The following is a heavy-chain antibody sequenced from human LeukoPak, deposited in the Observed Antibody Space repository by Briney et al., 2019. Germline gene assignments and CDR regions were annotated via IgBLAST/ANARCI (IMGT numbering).Heavy chain of an antibody. CDR1: GFTFSGSA. D-gene: IGHD2-2*01. CDR2: IRTKVNSYAT. CDR3: SRLGYCSSTSCHGFDI. J-gene: IGHJ3*02. V-gene: IGHV3-73*01. Sequence: GGSLRLSCAAPGFTFSGSAMHWVRQASGKGLEWVGRIRTKVNSYATAYAASVTGRFTISRDDSKNTAYLEMNSLKSVDTAVYYCSRLGYCSSTSCHGFDIWGQGTMITVSS.